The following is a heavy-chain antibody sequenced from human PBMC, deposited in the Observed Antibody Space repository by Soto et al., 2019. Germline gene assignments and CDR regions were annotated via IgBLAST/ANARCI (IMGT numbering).Heavy chain of an antibody. D-gene: IGHD6-13*01. J-gene: IGHJ6*02. CDR1: GYTFTSYY. CDR2: INPSGGST. V-gene: IGHV1-46*01. Sequence: SSVKVSCKAAGYTFTSYYMHWVRQAPGQGLEWMGIINPSGGSTSYAQKFQGRVTMTRDTSISTAYMELSRLRSDDTAVYYCAILVAAAGTEQGYYYYGMDVWGQGTTVTVSS. CDR3: AILVAAAGTEQGYYYYGMDV.